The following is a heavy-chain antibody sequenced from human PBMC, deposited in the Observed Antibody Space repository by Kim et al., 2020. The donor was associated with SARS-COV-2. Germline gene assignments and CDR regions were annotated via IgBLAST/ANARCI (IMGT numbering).Heavy chain of an antibody. V-gene: IGHV1-18*01. CDR1: GYTFTSYG. Sequence: ASVKVSCKASGYTFTSYGISWVRQAPGQGLEWMGWISAYNGNTNYAQKLQGRVTMTTDTSTSTAYMELRSLRSDDTAVYYCARDCSSTSCYRTVGYWGQGTLVTVSS. CDR3: ARDCSSTSCYRTVGY. CDR2: ISAYNGNT. D-gene: IGHD2-2*01. J-gene: IGHJ4*02.